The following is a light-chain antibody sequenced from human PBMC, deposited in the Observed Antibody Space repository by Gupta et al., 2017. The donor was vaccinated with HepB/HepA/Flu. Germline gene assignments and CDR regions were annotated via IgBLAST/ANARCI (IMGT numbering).Light chain of an antibody. CDR1: QSVLYSSNNKNY. V-gene: IGKV4-1*01. CDR2: WAS. J-gene: IGKJ3*01. CDR3: LQEYSRAIT. Sequence: GEMATINCKSSQSVLYSSNNKNYLAWYQQKPGQPPKLLFYWASTRESGVPDPFNGSGSGTDFTLTISSLQAEDVAVYWCLQEYSRAITFG.